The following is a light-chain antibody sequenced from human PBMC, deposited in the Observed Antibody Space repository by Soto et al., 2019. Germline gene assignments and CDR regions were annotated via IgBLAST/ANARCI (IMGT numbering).Light chain of an antibody. CDR2: GGS. Sequence: DIQMTQSPSTLSASVGDRVTITCRASQSISVYLAWYQQRPREAPKLLIYGGSSLKSGVPSRFSGSGSGTEFTLTISSLQPTDFATYYCHQYATSSPTFGQGTKLEV. V-gene: IGKV1-5*01. CDR1: QSISVY. J-gene: IGKJ2*01. CDR3: HQYATSSPT.